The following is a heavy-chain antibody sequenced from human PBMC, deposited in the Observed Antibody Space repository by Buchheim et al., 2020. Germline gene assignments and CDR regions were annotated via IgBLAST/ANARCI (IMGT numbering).Heavy chain of an antibody. CDR3: AKVGDGYNSTASFDY. CDR1: GFTFSIYA. V-gene: IGHV3-23*01. J-gene: IGHJ4*02. D-gene: IGHD5-24*01. Sequence: EVQLLESGGGLVQPGGSLRLSCAASGFTFSIYAMTWVRQAPGKGLEWVSAISGSGGSTYYADSVKGRFTISRDNSKNTLYLQMNSLGADDTAVYYCAKVGDGYNSTASFDYWGQGTL. CDR2: ISGSGGST.